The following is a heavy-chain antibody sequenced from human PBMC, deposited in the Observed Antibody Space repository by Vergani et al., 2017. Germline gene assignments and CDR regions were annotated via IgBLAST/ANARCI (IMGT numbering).Heavy chain of an antibody. J-gene: IGHJ6*02. V-gene: IGHV4-39*07. CDR1: GGSISSSSYY. D-gene: IGHD3-10*01. CDR2: IYYSGST. CDR3: ARGLRGGTTMVRDRSGV. Sequence: QVQLQESGPGLVKPSQTLSLTCTVSGGSISSSSYYWGWIRQPPGKGLEWIGSIYYSGSTYYNPSLKSRVTISVDTSKNQFSLKLSSVTAADTAVYYCARGLRGGTTMVRDRSGVWGQGTTVTVSS.